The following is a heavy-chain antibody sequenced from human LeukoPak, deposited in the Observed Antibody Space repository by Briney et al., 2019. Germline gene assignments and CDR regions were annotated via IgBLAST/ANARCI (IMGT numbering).Heavy chain of an antibody. V-gene: IGHV4-39*07. Sequence: SETLSLTCTVSGDSTSSDRYYGGWVRQPPGKGLEWIGEINHSGSTNYNPSLKSRVTISVDTSKNQFSLKLSSVTAADTAVYYCARADYVLGYWGQGTLVTVSS. D-gene: IGHD3-16*01. J-gene: IGHJ4*02. CDR1: GDSTSSDRYY. CDR3: ARADYVLGY. CDR2: INHSGST.